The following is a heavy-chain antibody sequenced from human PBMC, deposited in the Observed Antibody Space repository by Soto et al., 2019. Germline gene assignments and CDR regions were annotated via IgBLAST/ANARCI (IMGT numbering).Heavy chain of an antibody. D-gene: IGHD6-19*01. J-gene: IGHJ4*02. CDR3: VRDQSPSSGWYSWYFDY. Sequence: SETLSLTCTVSGGSISSYYWSWIRQPPGKELEWIGHIYYSGSTNYNPSLKSRVTISVDPSKNQFSLALSSVTAADTAVYCCVRDQSPSSGWYSWYFDYWGEGTLVTVS. V-gene: IGHV4-59*01. CDR1: GGSISSYY. CDR2: IYYSGST.